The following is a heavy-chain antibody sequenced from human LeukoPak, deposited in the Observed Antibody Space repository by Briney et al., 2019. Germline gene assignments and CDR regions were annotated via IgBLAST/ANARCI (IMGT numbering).Heavy chain of an antibody. Sequence: GGSLRLSCAASGFTFNSYGMHWVRQAPGKGLEWVAVISYEGSKKYYADSVKGRFSISRDNSKSTLNLQMNSLRAEDTAVYYCARDLSGRYSYDYWGQGTLVTVSS. CDR2: ISYEGSKK. CDR3: ARDLSGRYSYDY. V-gene: IGHV3-30-3*01. D-gene: IGHD1-26*01. CDR1: GFTFNSYG. J-gene: IGHJ4*02.